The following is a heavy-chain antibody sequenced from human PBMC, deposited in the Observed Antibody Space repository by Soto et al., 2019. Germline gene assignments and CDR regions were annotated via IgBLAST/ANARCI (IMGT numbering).Heavy chain of an antibody. D-gene: IGHD1-1*01. V-gene: IGHV4-59*08. Sequence: SETLSLTCTVSGGSISSYYWSWIRQPPGKGLEWIGYIYYSGSTNYNPSLKSRVTISVDTSKNQFSLKLSSVTAADTAVYYCARQAWNDHPFDYWGQGTLVTVSS. CDR3: ARQAWNDHPFDY. CDR2: IYYSGST. CDR1: GGSISSYY. J-gene: IGHJ4*02.